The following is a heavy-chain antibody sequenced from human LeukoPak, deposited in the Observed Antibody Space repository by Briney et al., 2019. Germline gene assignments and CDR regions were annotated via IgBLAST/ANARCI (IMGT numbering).Heavy chain of an antibody. J-gene: IGHJ4*02. CDR2: ISSSSSYI. Sequence: PGGSLRLSCAASGFTFSSYSMNWVRQAPGKGLEWVSSISSSSSYIYYADSVKGRFTISGDNAKNSLYLQMNSLRAEDTAVYYCARAVRLHSKWDYWGQGTLVTVSS. CDR3: ARAVRLHSKWDY. D-gene: IGHD4-11*01. CDR1: GFTFSSYS. V-gene: IGHV3-21*01.